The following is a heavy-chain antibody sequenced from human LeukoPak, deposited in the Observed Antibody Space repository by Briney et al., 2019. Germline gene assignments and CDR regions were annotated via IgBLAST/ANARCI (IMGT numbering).Heavy chain of an antibody. CDR2: IYYSGST. Sequence: SETLSLTCTVSGGSISTYYWGWIRQPPGKGLEWIGSIYYSGSTYYNPSLKSRVTISVDTSKNQFSLKLSSVTAADTAVYYCARDNIVVVAATKAYYFDYWGQGTLVTVSS. CDR1: GGSISTYY. CDR3: ARDNIVVVAATKAYYFDY. J-gene: IGHJ4*02. V-gene: IGHV4-39*07. D-gene: IGHD2-15*01.